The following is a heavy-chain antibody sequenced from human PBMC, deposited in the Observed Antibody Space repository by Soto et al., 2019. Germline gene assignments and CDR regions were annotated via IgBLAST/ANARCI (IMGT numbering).Heavy chain of an antibody. CDR3: AKDLVAVAGVDY. V-gene: IGHV3-30*18. J-gene: IGHJ4*02. CDR1: GFTFSSYG. D-gene: IGHD6-19*01. Sequence: PGGSLRLSCAASGFTFSSYGVHWVRQAPGKGLEWVAVISYDGSNKYYADSVKGRFTISRDNSKNTLYLQMNSLRAEDTAVYYCAKDLVAVAGVDYWGQGTLVTVSS. CDR2: ISYDGSNK.